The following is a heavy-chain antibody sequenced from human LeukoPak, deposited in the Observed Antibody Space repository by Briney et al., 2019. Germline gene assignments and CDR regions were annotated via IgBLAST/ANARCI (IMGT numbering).Heavy chain of an antibody. Sequence: SETLSLTCTVSGGSISSYYWSWVRQPPGKGLEWIGYIYYSGSTNYNPSLKSRVTISVDTSKNQFSLKLSSVTAADTAVYYCARGPYYDFWSGYYTGGYFDLWGRGTLVTVSS. CDR1: GGSISSYY. J-gene: IGHJ2*01. CDR2: IYYSGST. CDR3: ARGPYYDFWSGYYTGGYFDL. D-gene: IGHD3-3*01. V-gene: IGHV4-59*01.